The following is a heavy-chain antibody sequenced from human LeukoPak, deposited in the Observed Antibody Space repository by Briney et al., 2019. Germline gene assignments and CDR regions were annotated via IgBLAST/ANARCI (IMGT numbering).Heavy chain of an antibody. Sequence: ASVKVSCKASGGTFSSYAISWVRQAPGQGLEWMGGIIPIFGTANHAQKFQGRVTITTDESTSTAYMELSSLRSEDTAVYYCARGATVTTDYYYYYYMDVWGKGTTVTGSS. CDR2: IIPIFGTA. J-gene: IGHJ6*03. CDR3: ARGATVTTDYYYYYYMDV. V-gene: IGHV1-69*05. CDR1: GGTFSSYA. D-gene: IGHD4-11*01.